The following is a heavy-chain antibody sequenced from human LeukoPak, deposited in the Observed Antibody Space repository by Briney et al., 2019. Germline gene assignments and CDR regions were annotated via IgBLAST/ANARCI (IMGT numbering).Heavy chain of an antibody. Sequence: SETLSLTCTVSGGSISTYYWSWIRQPAGKGLEWIGRIYTSGSTNHNPSLKSRVTMSTDTSKNQISLKLTSVTAADTAIYYCAAGGGYSGYRTPFDYWGQGTLVTVSS. D-gene: IGHD5-12*01. CDR3: AAGGGYSGYRTPFDY. V-gene: IGHV4-4*07. CDR1: GGSISTYY. J-gene: IGHJ4*02. CDR2: IYTSGST.